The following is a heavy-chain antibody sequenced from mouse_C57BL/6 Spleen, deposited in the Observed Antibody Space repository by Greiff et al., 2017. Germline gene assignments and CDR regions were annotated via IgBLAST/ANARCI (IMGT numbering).Heavy chain of an antibody. V-gene: IGHV5-17*01. CDR2: ISSGSSTN. CDR1: GFTFSDYG. Sequence: EVMLVESGGGLVKPGGSLKLSCAASGFTFSDYGMHWVRQAPEKGLEWVAYISSGSSTNYYADTVKGRFTISRDNAKNTLFLQMTSLRSEDTAMYYCARVTTVLPFDVWGTGTTVTVSS. D-gene: IGHD1-1*01. J-gene: IGHJ1*03. CDR3: ARVTTVLPFDV.